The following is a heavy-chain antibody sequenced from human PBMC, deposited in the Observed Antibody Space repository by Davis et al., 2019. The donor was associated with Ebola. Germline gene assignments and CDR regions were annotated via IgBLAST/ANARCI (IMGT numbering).Heavy chain of an antibody. CDR3: ARYCSGGSCYRDY. J-gene: IGHJ4*02. V-gene: IGHV3-74*01. Sequence: HTGGSLRLSCAASGFTFSSYWMHWVRQAPGKGLVWVSRINSDGSSTSYADSVKGRFTISRDNAKNTLYLQMNSLRAEDTAVYYCARYCSGGSCYRDYWGQGTLVTVSS. CDR1: GFTFSSYW. CDR2: INSDGSST. D-gene: IGHD2-15*01.